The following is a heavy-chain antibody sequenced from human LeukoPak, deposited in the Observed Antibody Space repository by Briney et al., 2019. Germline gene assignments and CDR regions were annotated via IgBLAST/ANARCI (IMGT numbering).Heavy chain of an antibody. Sequence: PSETLSLTCTVSGGSISSYYWSWIRQPPGKGLEWIGYIYYSGSTNYNPSLKSRVTISVDTSKNQFSLKLSSVTAADTAVYYCAGCITGTTFPPNYRGQGTLVTVSS. CDR2: IYYSGST. V-gene: IGHV4-59*01. D-gene: IGHD1-7*01. CDR3: AGCITGTTFPPNY. CDR1: GGSISSYY. J-gene: IGHJ4*02.